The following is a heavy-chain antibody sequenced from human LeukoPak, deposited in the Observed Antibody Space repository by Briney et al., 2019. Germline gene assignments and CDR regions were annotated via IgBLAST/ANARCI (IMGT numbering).Heavy chain of an antibody. V-gene: IGHV3-21*01. J-gene: IGHJ4*02. CDR2: ITSSSSYI. Sequence: GGSLRLSCAPSGFTFSSYSVNWVRQPPGKGLEWVSSITSSSSYIYHADSVKSRYTITRDNAKNSLYLQMNSLRAEDTAVYYCARNLVGAQLYWGQGTLVTVSS. CDR3: ARNLVGAQLY. D-gene: IGHD1-26*01. CDR1: GFTFSSYS.